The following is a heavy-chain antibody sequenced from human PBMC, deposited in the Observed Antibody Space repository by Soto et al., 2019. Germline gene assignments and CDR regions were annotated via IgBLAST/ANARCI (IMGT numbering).Heavy chain of an antibody. CDR1: GYTFNSYY. D-gene: IGHD3-22*01. CDR2: INPSGGST. CDR3: ARDRGYYDSSGYYEYYFDY. V-gene: IGHV1-46*02. J-gene: IGHJ4*02. Sequence: ASVKVSCKASGYTFNSYYMHWVRQAPGQGLEWMGIINPSGGSTSYAQKFQGRVTMTRDTSTSTVYMELSSLRSEDTAVYYCARDRGYYDSSGYYEYYFDYWGQGTLVTVSS.